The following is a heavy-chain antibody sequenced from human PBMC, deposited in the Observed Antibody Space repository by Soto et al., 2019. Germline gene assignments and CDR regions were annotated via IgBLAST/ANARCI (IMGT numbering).Heavy chain of an antibody. Sequence: GGSLRLSCAASGFTFSSYGMHWVRQAPGKGLEWVAVIWYDGSNKYYSDSVKGRLTISRDNSKNRLYLQMNSLSAEDTAVYYCARDKSRYIAAPFHFDYWGQGTLVTVSS. CDR3: ARDKSRYIAAPFHFDY. J-gene: IGHJ4*02. D-gene: IGHD6-6*01. CDR1: GFTFSSYG. V-gene: IGHV3-33*01. CDR2: IWYDGSNK.